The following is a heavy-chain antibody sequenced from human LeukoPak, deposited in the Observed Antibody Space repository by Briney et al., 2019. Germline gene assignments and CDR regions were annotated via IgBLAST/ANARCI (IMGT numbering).Heavy chain of an antibody. CDR1: GFTFSTYW. CDR2: IKQDGSEK. V-gene: IGHV3-7*01. CDR3: ARFSMGGDSSGYYPLQDFDY. D-gene: IGHD3-22*01. J-gene: IGHJ4*02. Sequence: GGSLRLSCAASGFTFSTYWMSWVRQAPGKGLEWVANIKQDGSEKYYVDSVKGRFTISRDNAKNSLYLQMNSLRAEDTAVYYCARFSMGGDSSGYYPLQDFDYWGQGTLVTVSS.